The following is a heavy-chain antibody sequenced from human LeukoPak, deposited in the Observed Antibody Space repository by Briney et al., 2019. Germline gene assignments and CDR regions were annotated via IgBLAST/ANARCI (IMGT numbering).Heavy chain of an antibody. CDR1: GGSFSGYY. CDR3: ARDQVLSGSPPQPYGMDV. J-gene: IGHJ6*02. D-gene: IGHD1-26*01. Sequence: PSETLSLTCAVYGGSFSGYYWSWIRQPPGKGLEWIGYIYYSGSTNYNPSLKSRVTISVDTSKNQFSLKLSSVTAADTAVYYCARDQVLSGSPPQPYGMDVWGQGTTVTVSS. V-gene: IGHV4-59*01. CDR2: IYYSGST.